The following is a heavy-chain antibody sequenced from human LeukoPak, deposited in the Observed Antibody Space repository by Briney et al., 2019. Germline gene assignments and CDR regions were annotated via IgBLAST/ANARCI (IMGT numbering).Heavy chain of an antibody. CDR2: IYHSGST. Sequence: SETLSLTCAVSGYSISSGYYRGWIRQPPGKGLEWIGNIYHSGSTYYNPSLKSRVTISVDTSKNQFSLKLSSVTAADTAVYYCARRFSNSHFDYWGQGTLVTVSS. D-gene: IGHD6-6*01. CDR1: GYSISSGYY. V-gene: IGHV4-38-2*01. J-gene: IGHJ4*02. CDR3: ARRFSNSHFDY.